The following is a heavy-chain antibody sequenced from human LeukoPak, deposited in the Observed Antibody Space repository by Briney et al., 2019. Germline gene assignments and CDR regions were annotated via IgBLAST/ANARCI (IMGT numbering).Heavy chain of an antibody. CDR2: ISAYNHNT. J-gene: IGHJ6*03. CDR1: GYSFINFG. CDR3: ARGRGIAYYYYVDV. V-gene: IGHV1-18*01. Sequence: ASVKVSCKASGYSFINFGLSWVRQAPGQGLEWMGWISAYNHNTNYAQKFQGRVTITRNTSISTAYMELSSLRSEDTAVYYCARGRGIAYYYYVDVWGKGTTVTVSS. D-gene: IGHD2-21*01.